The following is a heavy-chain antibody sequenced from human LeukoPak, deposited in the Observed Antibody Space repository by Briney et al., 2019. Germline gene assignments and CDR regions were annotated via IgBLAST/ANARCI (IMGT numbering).Heavy chain of an antibody. CDR1: GGSISSYY. CDR2: IYYSGST. CDR3: ARGTERYYYDSSGYYYYFDY. J-gene: IGHJ4*02. V-gene: IGHV4-59*12. Sequence: SETLSLTCTVSGGSISSYYWSWIRQPPGKGLEWIGYIYYSGSTNYNPSLKSRVTISVDTSKNQFSLKLSSVTAADTAVYYCARGTERYYYDSSGYYYYFDYWGQGTLVTVSS. D-gene: IGHD3-22*01.